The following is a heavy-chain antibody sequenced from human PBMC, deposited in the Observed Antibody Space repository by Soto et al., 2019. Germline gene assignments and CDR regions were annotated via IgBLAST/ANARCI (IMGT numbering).Heavy chain of an antibody. V-gene: IGHV3-49*03. CDR3: ARRKYLDY. Sequence: GGSLRLSCTTSGFSFGDYAMSWFRQAPGKGLEWIGYIRSNTYGGTTEYAASVKGRFTISRDDSKRVAHLQMNSLETEDTAVYFCARRKYLDYWGQGT. J-gene: IGHJ4*02. CDR1: GFSFGDYA. D-gene: IGHD6-6*01. CDR2: IRSNTYGGTT.